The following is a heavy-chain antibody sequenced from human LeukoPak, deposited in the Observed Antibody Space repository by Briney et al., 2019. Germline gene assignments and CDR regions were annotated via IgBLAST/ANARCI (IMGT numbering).Heavy chain of an antibody. CDR3: ARASNYDFWSGYFRYYYYYYMDV. CDR2: ISSSGSTI. Sequence: PGGSLRLSCAASGFTFSDYYMSWIRQAPGKGLEWVSYISSSGSTIYYADSVKGRFTIFRDNAKDSLYLQMNSLRAEDTAVYYCARASNYDFWSGYFRYYYYYYMDVWGKGTTVTVSS. CDR1: GFTFSDYY. D-gene: IGHD3-3*01. V-gene: IGHV3-11*04. J-gene: IGHJ6*03.